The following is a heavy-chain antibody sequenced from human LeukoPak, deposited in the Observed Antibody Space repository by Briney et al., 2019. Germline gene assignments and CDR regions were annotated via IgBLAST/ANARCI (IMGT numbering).Heavy chain of an antibody. CDR1: GGTFSSYA. J-gene: IGHJ4*02. V-gene: IGHV1-69*06. CDR2: IIPIFGTA. D-gene: IGHD1-26*01. Sequence: SVKVSCKASGGTFSSYAISWVRQAPGQGLEWMGGIIPIFGTANYAQKFQGRVTITADKSTSTAYMELSSLRSEDTAVYYCATEGESGSYHSFDYWGQGTLVTVSS. CDR3: ATEGESGSYHSFDY.